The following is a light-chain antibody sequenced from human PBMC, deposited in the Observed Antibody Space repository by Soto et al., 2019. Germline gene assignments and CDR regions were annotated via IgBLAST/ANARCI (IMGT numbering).Light chain of an antibody. J-gene: IGLJ3*02. CDR2: KSS. CDR3: STWDDRLNGWL. CDR1: SSNIGSNT. V-gene: IGLV1-44*01. Sequence: QAVVTQSPSASGTPGQRVTISCSGSSSNIGSNTVNWYQQVAGTAPKVVIYKSSQRPSGVPDRFSGSTSGTSASLAISGLQSEDEAEYYCSTWDDRLNGWLFGGGTKLTVL.